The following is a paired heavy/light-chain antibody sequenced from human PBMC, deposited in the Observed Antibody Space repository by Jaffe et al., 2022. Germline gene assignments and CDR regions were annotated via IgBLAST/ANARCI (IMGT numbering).Heavy chain of an antibody. CDR3: AAWGGATAATHRNWFDP. CDR2: IYPGDSDV. V-gene: IGHV5-51*03. Sequence: EVQLVQSGAEVKKPGESLKISCKGLGYSFTKYWIGWVRQMPGKGLEWMGIIYPGDSDVRYSPSFQGQVTISVDRSINTAYVQWSSLKASDTAMYYCAAWGGATAATHRNWFDPWGQGTLVTVSS. D-gene: IGHD3-16*01. CDR1: GYSFTKYW. J-gene: IGHJ5*02.
Light chain of an antibody. Sequence: QSALTQPASVSGSPGQSITISCTGTSSDVGGYNYVSWYQQHPGKVPKLIIYDVSNRPSGVSHRFSGSKSGNTASLTISGLQAEDEADYYCSSYTSSRTYVIFGGGTKLTVL. CDR2: DVS. V-gene: IGLV2-14*03. CDR1: SSDVGGYNY. CDR3: SSYTSSRTYVI. J-gene: IGLJ2*01.